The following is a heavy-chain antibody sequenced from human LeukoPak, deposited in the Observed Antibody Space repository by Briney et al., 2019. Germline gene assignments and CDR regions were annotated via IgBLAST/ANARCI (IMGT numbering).Heavy chain of an antibody. CDR3: ARDRLGDTAMVGGEFDY. CDR2: IIPIFGTA. CDR1: GGTFSSYA. D-gene: IGHD5-18*01. V-gene: IGHV1-69*13. J-gene: IGHJ4*02. Sequence: SVKVSCKASGGTFSSYAISWVRQAPGQGLEWMGGIIPIFGTANYAQKFQGRVTITADESTSTAYMELSRLRSEDTAVYYCARDRLGDTAMVGGEFDYWGQGTLVTVSS.